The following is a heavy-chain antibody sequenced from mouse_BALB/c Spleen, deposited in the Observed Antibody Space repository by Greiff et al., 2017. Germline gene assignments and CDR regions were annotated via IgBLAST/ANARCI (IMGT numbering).Heavy chain of an antibody. Sequence: QVQLQQSGAELVRPWVSLTISCTGSGYTFTDYAMHWVKQSHAKSLEWIGVISTYYGDASYNQKFKGKATMTVDKSSSTAYMELARLTSEDSAVYFCARDWGYAMDYWGQGTSVTVSS. CDR3: ARDWGYAMDY. CDR1: GYTFTDYA. V-gene: IGHV1S137*01. D-gene: IGHD4-1*01. CDR2: ISTYYGDA. J-gene: IGHJ4*01.